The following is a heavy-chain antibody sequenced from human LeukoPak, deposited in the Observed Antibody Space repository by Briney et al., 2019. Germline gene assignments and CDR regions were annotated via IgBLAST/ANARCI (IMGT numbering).Heavy chain of an antibody. CDR3: ARVQGHPPNGLDI. V-gene: IGHV3-74*01. CDR1: GFTFSSYW. D-gene: IGHD2-8*01. CDR2: INSDGSST. Sequence: PGGSLRLSCAASGFTFSSYWMHWVRQAPGKGLVWVSRINSDGSSTSYADSVKGRFTISRDNAKNTLYLQMNSLRAEDTAVYYCARVQGHPPNGLDIWGQGTMVTVPS. J-gene: IGHJ3*02.